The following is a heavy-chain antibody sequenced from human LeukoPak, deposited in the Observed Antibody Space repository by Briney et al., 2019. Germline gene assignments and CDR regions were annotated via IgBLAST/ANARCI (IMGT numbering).Heavy chain of an antibody. CDR2: IYYSGST. CDR1: GGSISSSSYY. V-gene: IGHV4-39*07. CDR3: ARAVDTAMVKYYYYMDV. D-gene: IGHD5-18*01. J-gene: IGHJ6*03. Sequence: SETLSLTCTVSGGSISSSSYYWGWIRQPPGKGLEWIGSIYYSGSTYYNPSLKSRVTISVDTSKNQFSLKLSSVTAADTAVYYCARAVDTAMVKYYYYMDVWGKGTTVTVSS.